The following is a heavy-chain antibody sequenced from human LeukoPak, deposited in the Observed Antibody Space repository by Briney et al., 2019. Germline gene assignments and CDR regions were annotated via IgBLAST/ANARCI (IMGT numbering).Heavy chain of an antibody. CDR3: ARDLWRGLAPFDY. D-gene: IGHD2-21*01. V-gene: IGHV1-2*02. CDR2: INPNSGGT. CDR1: GYTFTGYY. J-gene: IGHJ4*02. Sequence: ASVKVSCKASGYTFTGYYMHWVRQAPGQGLEWIGWINPNSGGTNYAQKFQGRVTMTRDTSISTAYMELSRLRSDDTAVYYCARDLWRGLAPFDYWGQGTLVTVSS.